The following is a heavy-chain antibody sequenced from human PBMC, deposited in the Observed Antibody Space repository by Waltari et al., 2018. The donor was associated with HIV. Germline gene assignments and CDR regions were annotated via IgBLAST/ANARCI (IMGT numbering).Heavy chain of an antibody. D-gene: IGHD3-3*01. V-gene: IGHV4-39*01. CDR2: IYYSGTP. Sequence: QLQLQESGPGLVKPSETLSLTCTVSGDSISSSVYYWGWVRQPPGKGLEWIGSIYYSGTPYYDPPLKSRVTMSVDTSKNQFSLKMSSVTAGDTAVYYCARQLYYDFWSGLKWGDGMDVWGQGTTVTVAS. CDR3: ARQLYYDFWSGLKWGDGMDV. CDR1: GDSISSSVYY. J-gene: IGHJ6*02.